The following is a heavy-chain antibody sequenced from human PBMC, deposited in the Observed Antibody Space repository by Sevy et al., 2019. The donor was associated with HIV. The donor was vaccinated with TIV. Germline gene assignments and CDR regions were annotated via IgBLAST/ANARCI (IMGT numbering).Heavy chain of an antibody. J-gene: IGHJ6*02. D-gene: IGHD1-26*01. V-gene: IGHV5-51*01. CDR3: ARRDPRSYGRKYYYYYGMDV. Sequence: GESLKISCKGSGYSFTSYWIDWVRQMPGKGLEWMGIIYPGDSDTRYSPSFQGQVTISADKSSSTAYLQWSSLQASDTAIYYCARRDPRSYGRKYYYYYGMDVWGQWTTVTVSS. CDR1: GYSFTSYW. CDR2: IYPGDSDT.